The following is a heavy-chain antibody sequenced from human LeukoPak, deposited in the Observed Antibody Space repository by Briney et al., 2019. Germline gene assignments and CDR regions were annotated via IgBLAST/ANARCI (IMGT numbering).Heavy chain of an antibody. CDR3: AHKGRGSGSYTM. V-gene: IGHV2-5*01. CDR2: NYWNNDK. CDR1: GFSLRNTGVA. J-gene: IGHJ4*02. D-gene: IGHD3-10*01. Sequence: ESGPTLVNPTQTLTLTCTFSGFSLRNTGVAVAWIRQPPGKALEWLAVNYWNNDKSYSPSLKSRLTITKDTSKNQVVLIMTNMDPLDTATYYCAHKGRGSGSYTMWGQGTLVTVSS.